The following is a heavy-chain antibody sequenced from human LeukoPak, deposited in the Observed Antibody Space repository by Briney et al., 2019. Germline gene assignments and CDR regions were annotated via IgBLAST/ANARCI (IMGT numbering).Heavy chain of an antibody. CDR3: ARDAGPNSRYFDY. CDR1: GGCISNGDYY. Sequence: SETLSLTCTVSGGCISNGDYYWGWIRQPPGKGLEWIGSIYYSGSTYYNPSLKSRVTISVDTSKNQFSLKLSSVTAADTAVYYCARDAGPNSRYFDYWGQGALVTVSS. CDR2: IYYSGST. J-gene: IGHJ4*02. D-gene: IGHD5-24*01. V-gene: IGHV4-39*07.